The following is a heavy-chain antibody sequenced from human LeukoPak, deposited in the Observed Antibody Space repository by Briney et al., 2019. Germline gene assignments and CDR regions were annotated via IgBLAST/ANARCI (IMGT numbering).Heavy chain of an antibody. J-gene: IGHJ4*02. CDR3: ARGDLSYCSSTSCQPLDY. CDR1: GYTFTSYD. V-gene: IGHV1-8*01. CDR2: MNPNSGNT. Sequence: ASVEVSCKASGYTFTSYDINWVRQATGQGLEWMGWMNPNSGNTGYAQKFQGRVTMTRNTSISTAHMELGSLRSEDTAVYYCARGDLSYCSSTSCQPLDYWGQGTLVTVSS. D-gene: IGHD2-2*01.